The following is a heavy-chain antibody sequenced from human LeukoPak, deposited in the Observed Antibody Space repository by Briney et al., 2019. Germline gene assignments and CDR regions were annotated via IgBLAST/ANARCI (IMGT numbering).Heavy chain of an antibody. CDR3: ASTYDPNNWNDEDYY. D-gene: IGHD1-1*01. CDR1: GYTFTGYY. V-gene: IGHV1-2*02. CDR2: INPNSGGT. J-gene: IGHJ4*02. Sequence: GASVKLSCKASGYTFTGYYMHWVRQAPGQGLEWMGWINPNSGGTNYAQKFQGRVTMTRDTSISTAYMELSRLRSDDTAVYYCASTYDPNNWNDEDYYWGQGTLVTVSS.